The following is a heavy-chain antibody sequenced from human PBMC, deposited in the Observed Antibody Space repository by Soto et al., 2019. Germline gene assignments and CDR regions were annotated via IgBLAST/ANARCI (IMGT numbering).Heavy chain of an antibody. Sequence: PSETLSLTCAVYGGSFSGYYWSWIRQPPGKGLEWIGEINHSGSTNYNPSLKSRVTISVDTSKNQFSLSLTSVTPADTAAYYCATGGGWLHNSYIRGLYFDYWGQGVLVTVSS. J-gene: IGHJ4*02. D-gene: IGHD3-3*02. CDR2: INHSGST. CDR1: GGSFSGYY. CDR3: ATGGGWLHNSYIRGLYFDY. V-gene: IGHV4-34*01.